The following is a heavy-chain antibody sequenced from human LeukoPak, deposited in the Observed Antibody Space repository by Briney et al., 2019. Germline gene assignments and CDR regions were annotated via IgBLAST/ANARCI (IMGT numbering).Heavy chain of an antibody. CDR1: GYTFTSYD. Sequence: ASVKVSCKASGYTFTSYDINWARQATGQGLEWMGWMNPNSGNTGYAQKFQGRVAMTRNTSISTAYMELSSLRSEDTAVYYCARSLTYYDFWSGYYIYGMDVWGQGTTVTVSS. D-gene: IGHD3-3*01. CDR2: MNPNSGNT. CDR3: ARSLTYYDFWSGYYIYGMDV. J-gene: IGHJ6*02. V-gene: IGHV1-8*01.